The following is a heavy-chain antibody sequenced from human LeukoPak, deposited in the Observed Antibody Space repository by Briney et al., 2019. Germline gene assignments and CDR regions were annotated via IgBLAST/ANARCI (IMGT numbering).Heavy chain of an antibody. Sequence: GASVTVSCKASGGTFSSYAISGVRQAAGQGVEWMGGIIHLFGTANYAQKFQGRVTITTDESTSTAYMELSSLRSEDTAVYSCARARCSSTSCYRGVNYYYYYYMDVWGKGTTVTVSS. CDR3: ARARCSSTSCYRGVNYYYYYYMDV. D-gene: IGHD2-2*01. J-gene: IGHJ6*03. CDR2: IIHLFGTA. V-gene: IGHV1-69*05. CDR1: GGTFSSYA.